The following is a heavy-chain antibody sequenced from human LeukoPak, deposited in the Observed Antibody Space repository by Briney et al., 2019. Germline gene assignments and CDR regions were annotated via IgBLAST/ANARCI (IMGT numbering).Heavy chain of an antibody. CDR2: ISSGGDDT. Sequence: GGSLRLSCAASGFTFSSYSMSWVRQAPGKGLEWVSVISSGGDDTFYADSVRGRFSIFRDNSKNTVYLQMNSLRAEDTAVYFCARPIAVRATRCFDYWGQGTLVTVSS. J-gene: IGHJ4*02. V-gene: IGHV3-23*01. CDR3: ARPIAVRATRCFDY. CDR1: GFTFSSYS. D-gene: IGHD1-14*01.